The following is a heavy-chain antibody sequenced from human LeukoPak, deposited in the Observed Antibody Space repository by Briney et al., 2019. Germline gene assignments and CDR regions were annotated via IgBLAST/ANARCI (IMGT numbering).Heavy chain of an antibody. CDR2: IYYSGST. V-gene: IGHV4-39*07. J-gene: IGHJ4*02. D-gene: IGHD2-2*02. Sequence: SETLSLTCTVSGGSISSSSYYWGWIRQPPGKGLEWIGSIYYSGSTYYNPSLKSRVTISVDTSKSQFSLKLSSVTAADTAVYYCARTPGLAAAITNFDYWGQGTLVTVSS. CDR1: GGSISSSSYY. CDR3: ARTPGLAAAITNFDY.